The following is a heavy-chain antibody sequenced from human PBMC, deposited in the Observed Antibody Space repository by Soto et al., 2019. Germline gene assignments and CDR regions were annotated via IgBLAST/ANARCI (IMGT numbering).Heavy chain of an antibody. CDR3: ARDIVVVPAASYYYYYMDV. V-gene: IGHV1-18*01. Sequence: GASVKVSCKASGYTFTSYGISWVRQAPGQGLEWMGWISAYNGNTNYAQKLQGRVTMTTDTSTSTAYMELRSLRSDDTAVYYCARDIVVVPAASYYYYYMDVWGKGTTVTVSS. CDR2: ISAYNGNT. D-gene: IGHD2-2*01. J-gene: IGHJ6*03. CDR1: GYTFTSYG.